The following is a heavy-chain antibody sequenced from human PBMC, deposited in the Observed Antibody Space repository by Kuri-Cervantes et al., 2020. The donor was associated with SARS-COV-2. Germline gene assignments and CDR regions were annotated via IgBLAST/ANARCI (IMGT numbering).Heavy chain of an antibody. V-gene: IGHV3-74*01. D-gene: IGHD4-11*01. J-gene: IGHJ4*02. Sequence: GESLKISCAASGFVFSSHGMHWVRQAPGKGLVWVSRLTNDGSDAIFADSVKGRFTISRDNAKNMLYLYMNSLRADDTAVYYCARDSMTTRDFDYWGQGTLVTVSS. CDR1: GFVFSSHG. CDR2: LTNDGSDA. CDR3: ARDSMTTRDFDY.